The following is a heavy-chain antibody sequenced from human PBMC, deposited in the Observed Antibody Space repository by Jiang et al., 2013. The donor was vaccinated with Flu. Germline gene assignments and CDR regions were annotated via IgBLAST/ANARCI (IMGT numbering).Heavy chain of an antibody. Sequence: VKPTQILTLTCTFSGFSLSSHGVGVGWIRQPPGKALEWLAVIYWNDDKRYNPSLKSSLSITKDTSKNEVVLTMTNMDPVDSATYFCVHSVHCSNGYCYDANYFDYWGQGTLVTVSS. J-gene: IGHJ4*02. CDR1: GFSLSSHGVG. V-gene: IGHV2-5*01. D-gene: IGHD2-15*01. CDR2: IYWNDDK. CDR3: VHSVHCSNGYCYDANYFDY.